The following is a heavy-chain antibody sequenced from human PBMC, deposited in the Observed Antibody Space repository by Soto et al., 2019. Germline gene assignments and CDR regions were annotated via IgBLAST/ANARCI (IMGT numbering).Heavy chain of an antibody. V-gene: IGHV3-30*18. Sequence: GGSLRLSCAASGFTFSSYGMHWVRQAPGKGLEWVAVISYDGSNKYYADSVKGRFTISRDNSKNTLYLQMNSLRAEDTAVYYCAKEAYCGGDCYSEYFQHWGQGTLVTVS. D-gene: IGHD2-21*02. CDR1: GFTFSSYG. CDR3: AKEAYCGGDCYSEYFQH. CDR2: ISYDGSNK. J-gene: IGHJ1*01.